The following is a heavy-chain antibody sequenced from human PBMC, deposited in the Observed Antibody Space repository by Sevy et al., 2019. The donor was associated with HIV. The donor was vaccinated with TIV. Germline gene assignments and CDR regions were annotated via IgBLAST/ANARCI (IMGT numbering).Heavy chain of an antibody. CDR1: GFTFSSYW. D-gene: IGHD6-19*01. CDR2: IKQDGSEK. Sequence: GALRLSCAASGFTFSSYWMSWVRQAPGKGLEWVANIKQDGSEKYYVDSVKGRFTISRDNAKNSLSLQMNSLRAEDTAVYYCARVGSSGWQFYYYYGMDVWGQGTTVTVSS. V-gene: IGHV3-7*03. J-gene: IGHJ6*02. CDR3: ARVGSSGWQFYYYYGMDV.